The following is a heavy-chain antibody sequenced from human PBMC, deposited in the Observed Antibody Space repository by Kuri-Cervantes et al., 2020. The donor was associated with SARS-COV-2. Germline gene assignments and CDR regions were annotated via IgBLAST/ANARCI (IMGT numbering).Heavy chain of an antibody. CDR1: GYTFTNYY. J-gene: IGHJ6*03. D-gene: IGHD4-11*01. V-gene: IGHV1-46*01. CDR2: INPSGGST. Sequence: ASVKDSCKASGYTFTNYYMHWVRQAPGQGLEWMGIINPSGGSTSYAQKFQGRVTMTRDTSTSTVYMELSSLRSEDTAVYYCARDTTVSAMDVWGKGTTVTVSS. CDR3: ARDTTVSAMDV.